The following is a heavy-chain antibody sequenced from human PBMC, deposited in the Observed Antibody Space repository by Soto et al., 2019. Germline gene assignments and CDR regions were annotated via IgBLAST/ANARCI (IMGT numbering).Heavy chain of an antibody. CDR2: IGGDGST. CDR3: ARDRNYPRDQFDN. CDR1: VFTFISYA. D-gene: IGHD1-7*01. J-gene: IGHJ4*02. Sequence: GSLRLSGVGSVFTFISYAMSWVRQAPGRGPEWVSAIGGDGSTWYADSVRGRFTISRDNSKNTVYVQMNSLRAEDTAIYYCARDRNYPRDQFDNWGQGILVTVSS. V-gene: IGHV3-23*01.